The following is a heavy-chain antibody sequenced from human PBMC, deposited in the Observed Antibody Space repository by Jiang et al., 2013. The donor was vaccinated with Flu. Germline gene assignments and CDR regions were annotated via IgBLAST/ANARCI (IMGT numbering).Heavy chain of an antibody. CDR3: ARDLDYDSDYSDAFDI. V-gene: IGHV4-59*01. J-gene: IGHJ3*02. CDR2: MHHTGST. D-gene: IGHD3-22*01. Sequence: LEWIGYMHHTGSTSXNPSLKSRVTMSQDTSRTQFSLHLTSVTAADTAVYYCARDLDYDSDYSDAFDIWGRGTMVTVSS.